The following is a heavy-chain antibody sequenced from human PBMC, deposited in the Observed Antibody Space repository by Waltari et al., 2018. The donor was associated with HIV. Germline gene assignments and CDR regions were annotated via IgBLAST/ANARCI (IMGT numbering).Heavy chain of an antibody. D-gene: IGHD3-9*01. J-gene: IGHJ5*02. Sequence: AESGGTLIQPGGSLRLSCVADVFFVNTNYMTWVRQAPGKSLEWVAIIYPGGDTHYSDSVKGRFSLSRDNFRNTVFLQMNNLIFDDTALYFCAKGVRYLGPWGPGTRVTVSS. CDR3: AKGVRYLGP. CDR1: VFFVNTNY. V-gene: IGHV3-53*05. CDR2: IYPGGDT.